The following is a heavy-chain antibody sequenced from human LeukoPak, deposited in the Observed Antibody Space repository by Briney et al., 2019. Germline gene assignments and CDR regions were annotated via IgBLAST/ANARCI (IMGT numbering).Heavy chain of an antibody. CDR2: VSAYNGNT. J-gene: IGHJ4*02. CDR3: AIGPSSDGFDY. Sequence: GASVKVSCKASGYAFTSYGISWVRGGPGQGLEWMGWVSAYNGNTNYTQKLQGRVTMTTDTSTSTAYMELRSLRSDDTAVYYCAIGPSSDGFDYGGQGTLVTVSS. D-gene: IGHD6-19*01. V-gene: IGHV1-18*04. CDR1: GYAFTSYG.